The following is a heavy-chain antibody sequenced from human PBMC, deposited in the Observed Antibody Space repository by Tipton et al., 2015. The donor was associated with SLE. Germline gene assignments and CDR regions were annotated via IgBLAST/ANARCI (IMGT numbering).Heavy chain of an antibody. Sequence: TLSLTCTVSGGSITSSTYYLDWIRQPPGKGLEWIATTYYTGSPYFNPSLKSRVTISVDTSRDQFSLKMTSVTAADTALYYCATSPALDFFDFWGQGTMVTVSS. D-gene: IGHD2-2*03. CDR3: ATSPALDFFDF. CDR2: TYYTGSP. V-gene: IGHV4-39*07. J-gene: IGHJ3*01. CDR1: GGSITSSTYY.